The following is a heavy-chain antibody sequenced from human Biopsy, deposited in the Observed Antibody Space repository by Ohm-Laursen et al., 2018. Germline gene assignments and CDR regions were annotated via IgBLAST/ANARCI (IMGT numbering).Heavy chain of an antibody. CDR3: AADADGYYTEFDY. D-gene: IGHD3-3*01. J-gene: IGHJ4*02. CDR1: GGPSSNYA. Sequence: GSSVKVSCNASGGPSSNYAFSWVRQAPGQGLEWVGGIVPVLGHLNYAQRFQGRVSITADKSTSYVFMELSRLTSGDTAVYYCAADADGYYTEFDYWGPGTLVTVSS. CDR2: IVPVLGHL. V-gene: IGHV1-69*04.